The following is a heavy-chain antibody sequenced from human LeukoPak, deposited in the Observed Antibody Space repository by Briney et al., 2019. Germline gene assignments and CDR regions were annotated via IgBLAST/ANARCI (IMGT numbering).Heavy chain of an antibody. CDR1: GFTFSSYE. Sequence: PGGSLRLSCAASGFTFSSYEMNWVRQAPGKGLEWVSYISSSGSTIYYADSVKGRFTISRDNAKNSLYLQMNSLRAEDTAVYYCARESCSSTSCFVDYWGQGTLVTVSS. CDR2: ISSSGSTI. CDR3: ARESCSSTSCFVDY. D-gene: IGHD2-2*01. J-gene: IGHJ4*02. V-gene: IGHV3-48*03.